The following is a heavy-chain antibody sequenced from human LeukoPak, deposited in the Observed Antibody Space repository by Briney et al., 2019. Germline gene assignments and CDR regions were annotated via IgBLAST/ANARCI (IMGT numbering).Heavy chain of an antibody. CDR2: ITYSGST. CDR3: TSQGAMFPVAYDH. V-gene: IGHV4-39*01. J-gene: IGHJ5*02. D-gene: IGHD3-10*02. Sequence: SETLSLTRPVSGGATCRSIFYWGWIRQPPGKGLEWIGSITYSGSTNYNPSLKSRVTISVDTSRNQFSLKLTSVTAADTAVYYATSQGAMFPVAYDHWGQGTLVTVSS. CDR1: GGATCRSIFY.